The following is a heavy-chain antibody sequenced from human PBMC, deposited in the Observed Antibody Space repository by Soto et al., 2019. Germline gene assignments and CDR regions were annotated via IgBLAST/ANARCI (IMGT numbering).Heavy chain of an antibody. D-gene: IGHD6-13*01. CDR1: GFVFTNFW. Sequence: GGSLRLSCEASGFVFTNFWMHWVRHVPGKGLVWVARIDTSGHSTNYAESVKGRFTISRDNAKNTVSLQMNSLRVEDTGVYYCAKDSWYFDLWSQGSQVTVSA. J-gene: IGHJ4*02. CDR3: AKDSWYFDL. CDR2: IDTSGHST. V-gene: IGHV3-74*01.